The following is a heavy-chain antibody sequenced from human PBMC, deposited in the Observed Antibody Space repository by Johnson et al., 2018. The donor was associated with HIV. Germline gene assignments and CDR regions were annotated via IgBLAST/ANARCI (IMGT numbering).Heavy chain of an antibody. Sequence: QVQLVESGGGVVQPGRSQRLSCAASGFTFSSYAMNWVRQAPGKGLEWVAVLSYDGSNKYYADSVKGRFTISRDNSKNTLYLQMNSLRAEDTAVYYCAREGGNNWNDIAFDIWGQGTMVTVSS. CDR2: LSYDGSNK. V-gene: IGHV3-30-3*01. J-gene: IGHJ3*02. D-gene: IGHD1-1*01. CDR3: AREGGNNWNDIAFDI. CDR1: GFTFSSYA.